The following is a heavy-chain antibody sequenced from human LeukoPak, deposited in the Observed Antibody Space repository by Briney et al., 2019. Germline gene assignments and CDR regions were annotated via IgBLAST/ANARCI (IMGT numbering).Heavy chain of an antibody. CDR3: ARSGKGYSSGWAPFDY. Sequence: ASVKVSCKASGYTFTGYYMHWVRPAPGQGLEWMGWINPNSGGTNYAQKFQGRVTMTRDTSISTAYMELSRLRSDDTAVYYCARSGKGYSSGWAPFDYWGQGTLVTVSS. J-gene: IGHJ4*02. CDR1: GYTFTGYY. CDR2: INPNSGGT. V-gene: IGHV1-2*02. D-gene: IGHD6-19*01.